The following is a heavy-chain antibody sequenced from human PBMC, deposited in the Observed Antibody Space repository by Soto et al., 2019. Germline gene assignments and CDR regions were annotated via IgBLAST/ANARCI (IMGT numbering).Heavy chain of an antibody. CDR2: IYYSGST. CDR1: GGSISSGGYY. V-gene: IGHV4-31*03. CDR3: ARDRRRGSGRVPNFDY. D-gene: IGHD3-10*01. Sequence: SETLSLTCTVSGGSISSGGYYWSWIRQHPGKGLEWIGYIYYSGSTYYNPSLKSRVTISVDTSKNQFSLKLSSVTAADTAVYYCARDRRRGSGRVPNFDYWGQGTLVTVSS. J-gene: IGHJ4*02.